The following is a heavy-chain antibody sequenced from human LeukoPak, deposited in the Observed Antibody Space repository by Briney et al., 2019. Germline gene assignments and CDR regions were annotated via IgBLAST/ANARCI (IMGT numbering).Heavy chain of an antibody. CDR3: ARDLGYGDPFDY. Sequence: PSETLSLTCTVSGGSISSGDYYWSWIRQPPGKGLEWIGYNYYSGSTYYNPSLKSRVTISVDTSKNQFSLKLSSVTAADTAVYYCARDLGYGDPFDYWGQGTLVTVSS. J-gene: IGHJ4*02. V-gene: IGHV4-30-4*01. D-gene: IGHD4-17*01. CDR2: NYYSGST. CDR1: GGSISSGDYY.